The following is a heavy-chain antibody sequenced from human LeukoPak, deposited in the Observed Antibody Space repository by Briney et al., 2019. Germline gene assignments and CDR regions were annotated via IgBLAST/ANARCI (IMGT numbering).Heavy chain of an antibody. CDR1: GGSFIGYY. Sequence: SETLSLTCAVYGGSFIGYYWSWIRHPPGKGLERIGEINQSGSSNYNPSLKSRVTMSVDTSKNQFSLKLSSVTAADPAVYYCARRGRHFDWSMRDGFDYWGQGTLAPVSS. V-gene: IGHV4-34*01. CDR3: ARRGRHFDWSMRDGFDY. CDR2: INQSGSS. J-gene: IGHJ4*02. D-gene: IGHD3-9*01.